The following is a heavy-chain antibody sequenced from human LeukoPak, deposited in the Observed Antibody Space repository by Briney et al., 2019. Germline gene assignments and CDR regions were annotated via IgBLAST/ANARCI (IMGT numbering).Heavy chain of an antibody. CDR3: AREMRPATTTLVAY. CDR2: INPNSGNT. D-gene: IGHD1-1*01. Sequence: ASVQVSCKASGYIFTGYWIHWVRQAPGQGLEWMGFINPNSGNTNHAQKFQGRVTMTRDTSINTAYMELNGLTGDDTAVYYCAREMRPATTTLVAYWGQGTLVTVSS. CDR1: GYIFTGYW. V-gene: IGHV1-2*02. J-gene: IGHJ4*02.